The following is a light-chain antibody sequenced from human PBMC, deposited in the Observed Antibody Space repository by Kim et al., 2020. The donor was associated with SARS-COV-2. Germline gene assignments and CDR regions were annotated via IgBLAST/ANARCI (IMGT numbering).Light chain of an antibody. Sequence: SASVVDRVTITCQASQDITNYLNWYQQKPGKAPKLLIYDASRLETGVPSRFSGSGSGTDFTFTISSLQPEDIATYYCQQYDNLPYTFGQGTKLEI. CDR2: DAS. J-gene: IGKJ2*01. CDR3: QQYDNLPYT. CDR1: QDITNY. V-gene: IGKV1-33*01.